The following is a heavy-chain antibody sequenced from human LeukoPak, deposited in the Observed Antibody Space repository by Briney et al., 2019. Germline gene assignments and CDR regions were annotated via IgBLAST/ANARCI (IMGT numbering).Heavy chain of an antibody. CDR2: IYYSGST. Sequence: SETLSLTCTVSGGSISSYYWSWIRQPPGKGLEWIGYIYYSGSTNYNPSLKSRVTISVGTSKNQFSLKLSSVTAADTAVYYCARERGSTYYYDSSGYYVGYFDYWGQGTLVTVSS. CDR3: ARERGSTYYYDSSGYYVGYFDY. CDR1: GGSISSYY. J-gene: IGHJ4*02. V-gene: IGHV4-59*01. D-gene: IGHD3-22*01.